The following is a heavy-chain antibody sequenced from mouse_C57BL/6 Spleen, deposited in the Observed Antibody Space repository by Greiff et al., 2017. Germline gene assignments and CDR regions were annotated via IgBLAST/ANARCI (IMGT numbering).Heavy chain of an antibody. J-gene: IGHJ2*01. CDR3: ARSHYGSSYFDY. CDR1: GYSFTSYY. CDR2: IYPGSGNT. Sequence: LVESGPELVKPGASVKISCKASGYSFTSYYIHWVKQRPGQGLEWIGWIYPGSGNTKYNEKFKGKATLTADTSSSTAYMQLSSLTSEDSAVYYCARSHYGSSYFDYWGQGTTLTVSS. V-gene: IGHV1-66*01. D-gene: IGHD1-1*01.